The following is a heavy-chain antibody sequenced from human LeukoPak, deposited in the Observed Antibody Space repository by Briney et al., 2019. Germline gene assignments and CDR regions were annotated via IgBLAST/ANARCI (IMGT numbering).Heavy chain of an antibody. V-gene: IGHV5-51*01. CDR1: GYSFTSYW. CDR2: IYPGGSDT. CDR3: ARLRLEMATIPAYYYYMDV. Sequence: RAGESLKISCKGSGYSFTSYWIGWVRQMPGKGLEWMGIIYPGGSDTRYSPSFQGQVTISADKSISTAYLQWSSLKASDTAMYYCARLRLEMATIPAYYYYMDVWGKETTVTVSS. J-gene: IGHJ6*03. D-gene: IGHD5-24*01.